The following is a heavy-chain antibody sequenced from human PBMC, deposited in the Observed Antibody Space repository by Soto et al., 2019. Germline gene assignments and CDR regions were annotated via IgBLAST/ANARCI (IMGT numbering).Heavy chain of an antibody. V-gene: IGHV1-69*01. J-gene: IGHJ4*02. D-gene: IGHD3-9*01. Sequence: SVKVSWKASGGTFSSYASSWVRQDPGQGLEWMGGIIPIFGTANYAQKFQGRVTITADESTSTAYMELSSLRSEDTAVYYCARRNNYDILTGYYDYWGQGTLVTVSS. CDR3: ARRNNYDILTGYYDY. CDR2: IIPIFGTA. CDR1: GGTFSSYA.